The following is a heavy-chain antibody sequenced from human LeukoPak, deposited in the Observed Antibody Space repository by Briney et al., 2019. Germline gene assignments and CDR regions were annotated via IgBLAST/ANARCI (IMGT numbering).Heavy chain of an antibody. CDR2: MNPKSGNT. CDR1: GYTFTSYD. Sequence: GASVKVSCKASGYTFTSYDINWVRQVTGQGLEWMGWMNPKSGNTGYAQKFQGRVTITRNTSMSTAYMEVSSLRYEDTAVYYCARRAVDNSYYYYMDVWGKGTTVTVSS. D-gene: IGHD6-19*01. J-gene: IGHJ6*03. V-gene: IGHV1-8*03. CDR3: ARRAVDNSYYYYMDV.